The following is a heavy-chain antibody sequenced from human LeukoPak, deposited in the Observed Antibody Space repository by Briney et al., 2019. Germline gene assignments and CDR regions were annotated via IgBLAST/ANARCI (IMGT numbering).Heavy chain of an antibody. V-gene: IGHV3-30*02. CDR2: IRYDGSNK. Sequence: GGSLRLSCAASGFTFSSYGMHWVRQAPGKGLEWVAFIRYDGSNKYYADSVKGRFTISRDNSKNTLYLQMNSLRAEDTAVYYCAKDPESIAVAEYYFDYWGQGTLVTVSS. J-gene: IGHJ4*02. CDR3: AKDPESIAVAEYYFDY. D-gene: IGHD6-19*01. CDR1: GFTFSSYG.